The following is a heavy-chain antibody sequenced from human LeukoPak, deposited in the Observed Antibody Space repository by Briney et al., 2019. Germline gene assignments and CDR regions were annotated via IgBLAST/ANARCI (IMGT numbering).Heavy chain of an antibody. CDR1: GFTFSSYA. V-gene: IGHV3-21*01. J-gene: IGHJ4*02. Sequence: GGSLRLSCSASGFTFSSYAMHWVRQAPGKGLEWVSSISSSSSYIYYADSVKGRFTISRDNAKNSLYLQMNSLRAEDTAVYYCARDGGATILYYFDYWGQGTLVTVSS. CDR3: ARDGGATILYYFDY. D-gene: IGHD1-26*01. CDR2: ISSSSSYI.